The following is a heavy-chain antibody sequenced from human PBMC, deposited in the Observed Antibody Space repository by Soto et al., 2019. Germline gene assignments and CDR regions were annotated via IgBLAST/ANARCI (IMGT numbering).Heavy chain of an antibody. J-gene: IGHJ4*02. CDR3: ARGGVLSAYYYDSSGYSFDY. Sequence: PSETPSLTCTVSGGSISSGGYYWSWIRQHPGKGLEWIGYIYYSGSTYYNPSLKNRVTISVDTSKNQFSLKLSSVTAADTAVYYCARGGVLSAYYYDSSGYSFDYWGQGTLVTVSS. D-gene: IGHD3-22*01. V-gene: IGHV4-31*03. CDR2: IYYSGST. CDR1: GGSISSGGYY.